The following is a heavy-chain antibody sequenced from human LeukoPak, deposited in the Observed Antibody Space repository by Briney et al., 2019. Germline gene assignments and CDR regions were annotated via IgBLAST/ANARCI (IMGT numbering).Heavy chain of an antibody. CDR2: IKQDGSEK. CDR1: EFSFITYW. J-gene: IGHJ6*03. D-gene: IGHD2-15*01. V-gene: IGHV3-7*01. CDR3: ARAGRKSRGVDIVRKKETGYYYYMDV. Sequence: GGSLRLSCAASEFSFITYWMSWVRQAPGKGLEWVANIKQDGSEKYYVDSVKGRFTISRDNAKNSLYLQMNSLRAEDTAVYYCARAGRKSRGVDIVRKKETGYYYYMDVWGKGTTVTVSS.